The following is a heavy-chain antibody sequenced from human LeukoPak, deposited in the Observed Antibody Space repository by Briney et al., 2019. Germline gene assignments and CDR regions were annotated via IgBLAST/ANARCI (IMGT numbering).Heavy chain of an antibody. CDR3: ARDRMVRGFIIPGQLDY. Sequence: PGGSLRLSCAASGFTSSNYSMNWVRQTPGKGLEWVSYISGSSSTIYYADSVKGRSTISRDNAKNSLYLQMNSLRDEDTAVYYCARDRMVRGFIIPGQLDYWGQGTLVPVSS. D-gene: IGHD3-10*01. J-gene: IGHJ4*02. V-gene: IGHV3-48*02. CDR1: GFTSSNYS. CDR2: ISGSSSTI.